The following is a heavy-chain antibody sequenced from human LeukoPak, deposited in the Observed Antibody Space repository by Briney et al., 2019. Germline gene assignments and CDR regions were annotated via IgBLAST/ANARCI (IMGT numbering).Heavy chain of an antibody. Sequence: SETLSLTCTVSGGSISSYYWSWIRQPPGKGLEWIGYIYYSGSTNYNPSLKSRVTISVDTSKNQFSLKLSSVTAADTAVYYCARDRNSGSYQRYYFDYWGQGTLVTVSS. V-gene: IGHV4-59*12. D-gene: IGHD1-26*01. CDR2: IYYSGST. CDR1: GGSISSYY. CDR3: ARDRNSGSYQRYYFDY. J-gene: IGHJ4*02.